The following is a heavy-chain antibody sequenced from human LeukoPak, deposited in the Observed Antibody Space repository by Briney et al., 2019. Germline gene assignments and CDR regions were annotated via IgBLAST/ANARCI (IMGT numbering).Heavy chain of an antibody. CDR2: INHSGST. CDR3: ARGGDTAMVKGGGRDYYYYGMDV. D-gene: IGHD5-18*01. CDR1: GGSFSGYY. J-gene: IGHJ6*02. Sequence: SETLSLTCAVYGGSFSGYYWSWIRQPPGKGLEWIGEINHSGSTNYNPSLKSRVTISVDTSKNQFSLKLSSVTAADTAVYYCARGGDTAMVKGGGRDYYYYGMDVWGQGTTVTVSS. V-gene: IGHV4-34*01.